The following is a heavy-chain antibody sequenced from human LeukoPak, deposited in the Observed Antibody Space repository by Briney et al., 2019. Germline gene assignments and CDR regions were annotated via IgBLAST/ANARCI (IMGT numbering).Heavy chain of an antibody. V-gene: IGHV1-2*06. CDR1: GYTFTGYY. D-gene: IGHD1-20*01. Sequence: ASVQVSCKTSGYTFTGYYLHWVRQAPGQGLEWMGRINPNSGDTNYAQKFQGRVTMTRDTSISTAYMELSRLRSDDTAVYYCARGFITGTSYFDYWGQGTLVTVSS. CDR2: INPNSGDT. J-gene: IGHJ4*02. CDR3: ARGFITGTSYFDY.